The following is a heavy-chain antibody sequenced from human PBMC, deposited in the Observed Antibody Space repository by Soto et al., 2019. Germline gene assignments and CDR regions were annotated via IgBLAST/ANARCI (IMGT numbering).Heavy chain of an antibody. CDR3: AGGRRSSGWKHYYYSYGMDV. V-gene: IGHV1-18*04. D-gene: IGHD6-19*01. Sequence: GASVKVSCKASGYTFTSYGISWVRQAPGQGLEWMGWISAYNGNTNYAQKLQGRVTMTTDTSTSTAYMELRSLRPDDTAVYYCAGGRRSSGWKHYYYSYGMDVWGQGTPVTVSS. J-gene: IGHJ6*02. CDR2: ISAYNGNT. CDR1: GYTFTSYG.